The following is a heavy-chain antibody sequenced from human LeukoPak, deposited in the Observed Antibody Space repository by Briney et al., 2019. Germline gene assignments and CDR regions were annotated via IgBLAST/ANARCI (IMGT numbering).Heavy chain of an antibody. J-gene: IGHJ4*02. D-gene: IGHD2-2*01. Sequence: GGSLRLSCEASGFTFSNYGMHWVRQAPGKGLEWVAVIWFDGSNTHYADSVKGRFTISRDNSKSTLYLQMNSLRADDTAVYYCARDNGDCSSTSCHSWGQGTLVTVSS. CDR2: IWFDGSNT. CDR3: ARDNGDCSSTSCHS. V-gene: IGHV3-33*01. CDR1: GFTFSNYG.